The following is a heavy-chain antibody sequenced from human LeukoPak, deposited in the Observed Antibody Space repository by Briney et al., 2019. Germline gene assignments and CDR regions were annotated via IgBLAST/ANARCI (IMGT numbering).Heavy chain of an antibody. CDR1: GFTFSSYW. CDR2: IKQDGSEK. J-gene: IGHJ3*02. Sequence: PGGSLRLSCAASGFTFSSYWMSWVRQAPGKGLEWVANIKQDGSEKYYVDSVKGRFTISRDNAKNSLYLQMNSLRAEDTAVYYCARSPHYGGNPEDAFDIWGQGTMVTVSS. V-gene: IGHV3-7*03. D-gene: IGHD4-23*01. CDR3: ARSPHYGGNPEDAFDI.